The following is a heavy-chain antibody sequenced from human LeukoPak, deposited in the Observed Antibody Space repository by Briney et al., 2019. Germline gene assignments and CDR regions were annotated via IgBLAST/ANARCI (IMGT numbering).Heavy chain of an antibody. CDR1: GFTFSSYA. J-gene: IGHJ4*02. Sequence: GGCLRLSCAASGFTFSSYAMSWVRQPPGKGLEWVSAISGSGGSTYYADSVKGRFTISRDNSKNTLYLQMNSLRAEATAVYYCAKDSQTDSDILTGPFDYCGQGTLVTVSS. V-gene: IGHV3-23*01. CDR2: ISGSGGST. CDR3: AKDSQTDSDILTGPFDY. D-gene: IGHD3-9*01.